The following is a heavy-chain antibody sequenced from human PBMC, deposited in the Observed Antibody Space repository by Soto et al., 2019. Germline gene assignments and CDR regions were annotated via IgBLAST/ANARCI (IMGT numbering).Heavy chain of an antibody. Sequence: ASVKVSCKASGYTFTSYAMHWVRQAPGQRLEWMGWINAGNGNTKYSQKFQGRVTITRDTSASTAYMELSSLRSEDTAVYYCARGSIYGVVVPAAMGYFDYWGQGTLVTVSS. CDR1: GYTFTSYA. CDR2: INAGNGNT. V-gene: IGHV1-3*01. J-gene: IGHJ4*02. CDR3: ARGSIYGVVVPAAMGYFDY. D-gene: IGHD2-2*01.